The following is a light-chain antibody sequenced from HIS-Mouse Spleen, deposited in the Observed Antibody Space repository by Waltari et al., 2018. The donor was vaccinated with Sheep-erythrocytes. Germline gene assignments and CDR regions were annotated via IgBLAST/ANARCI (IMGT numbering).Light chain of an antibody. CDR3: SSYAGSNNWV. Sequence: QSALTQPPSASGSPGQSVTISCTGTSSDVGGYNYVSWYQQHPGKAHQHMIYEVSKRPSGVPDRFSCSKSGNPASLTVSGLLAEDEADYYCSSYAGSNNWVFGGGTKLTVL. V-gene: IGLV2-8*01. CDR1: SSDVGGYNY. J-gene: IGLJ3*02. CDR2: EVS.